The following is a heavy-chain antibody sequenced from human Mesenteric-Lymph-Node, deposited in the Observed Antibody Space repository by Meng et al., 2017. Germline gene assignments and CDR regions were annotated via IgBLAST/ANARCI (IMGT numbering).Heavy chain of an antibody. D-gene: IGHD3-22*01. CDR3: ARVHRMIVVVPVDY. Sequence: GESLKISCAASGFTFSSYAMAWVRQAPGKGLEWVSTIGGSGAATSYADSVRGRFTISRDNSKNTLFLQMNSLRAEDTAVYYCARVHRMIVVVPVDYWGQGTLVTVSS. CDR2: IGGSGAAT. J-gene: IGHJ4*02. V-gene: IGHV3-23*01. CDR1: GFTFSSYA.